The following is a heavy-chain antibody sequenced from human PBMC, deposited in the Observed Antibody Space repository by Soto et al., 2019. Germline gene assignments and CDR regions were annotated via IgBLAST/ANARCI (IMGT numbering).Heavy chain of an antibody. Sequence: QVQLVESGGGVVQPGRSLRLSCAASGFSFSDYGMHWVRKAPGKGLEWVALIYYDGSNEHYADSVQGRFTISRDNSKNTLYLQMNSRRAEDTDVYYCARERGSDSDAFDIWGHGTVVAGSS. CDR2: IYYDGSNE. CDR3: ARERGSDSDAFDI. D-gene: IGHD1-26*01. CDR1: GFSFSDYG. V-gene: IGHV3-33*08. J-gene: IGHJ3*02.